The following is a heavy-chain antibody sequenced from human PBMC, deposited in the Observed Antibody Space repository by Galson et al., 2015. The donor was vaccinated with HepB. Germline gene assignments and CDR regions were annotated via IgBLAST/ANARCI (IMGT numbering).Heavy chain of an antibody. V-gene: IGHV1-46*03. CDR1: GYTFISYY. D-gene: IGHD6-13*01. J-gene: IGHJ3*02. CDR2: INPSGGST. Sequence: SVKVSCRASGYTFISYYMHWVRQAPGQGLEWMGIINPSGGSTSYAQKFQGRVTMTWDTSTSTVYMELSSLRSEDTAVYYCARVLGSWSPFDAFDIWGQGTMVAVSS. CDR3: ARVLGSWSPFDAFDI.